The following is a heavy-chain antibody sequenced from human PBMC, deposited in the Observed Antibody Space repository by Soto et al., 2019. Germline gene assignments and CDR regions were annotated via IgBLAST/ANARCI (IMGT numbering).Heavy chain of an antibody. CDR3: VIPTTIQLWPRADY. J-gene: IGHJ4*02. Sequence: GGSLRLSCAASGFTVSNTYMTWVRQPPGKGLECVSVIYTAGGTNYADSVKGRFIISRDNSKNTLYLQMSSLRAEDTAVYYCVIPTTIQLWPRADYWGQGTLVTVSS. D-gene: IGHD5-18*01. CDR2: IYTAGGT. V-gene: IGHV3-53*05. CDR1: GFTVSNTY.